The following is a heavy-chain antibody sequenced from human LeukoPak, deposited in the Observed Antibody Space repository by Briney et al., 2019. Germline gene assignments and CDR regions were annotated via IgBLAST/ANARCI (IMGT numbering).Heavy chain of an antibody. J-gene: IGHJ5*02. CDR3: ARDVPHNCFDT. V-gene: IGHV3-74*01. CDR2: INSDGGGA. Sequence: GGSLRLSCAASGITFGNNWMHWVRQGPGKGLVWISRINSDGGGAIYADSVKGRFTVSRDNAKNTLYLQMNSLRAEDTAVYYCARDVPHNCFDTWGQGTLVTVSS. CDR1: GITFGNNW.